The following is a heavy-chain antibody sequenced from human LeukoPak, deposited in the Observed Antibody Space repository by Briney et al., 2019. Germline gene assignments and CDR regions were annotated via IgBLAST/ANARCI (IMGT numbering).Heavy chain of an antibody. CDR3: AKGYSSSYTAYMDV. CDR2: ISWNSGSI. J-gene: IGHJ6*03. CDR1: GFTFDDYA. V-gene: IGHV3-9*03. Sequence: GGSLRLSCAASGFTFDDYAMHWVRQAPGKGLEWVSGISWNSGSIGYADSVKGRFTIPRDNAKNSLFLQMNSLRAEDMAVYYCAKGYSSSYTAYMDVWGKGTTVTVSS. D-gene: IGHD6-6*01.